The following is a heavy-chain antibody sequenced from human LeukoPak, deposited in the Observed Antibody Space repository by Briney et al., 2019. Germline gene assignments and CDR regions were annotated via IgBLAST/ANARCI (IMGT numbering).Heavy chain of an antibody. Sequence: GGSLRLSCAASGFTFSSYGMHWVRQAPGKGLEWVAVISYDGSNKYYADSVKGRFTISRDNSKNTLYLQMNSLRAEDTAVYYCAKDLDYGDYYFDYWGQGTLVTASS. CDR3: AKDLDYGDYYFDY. V-gene: IGHV3-30*18. J-gene: IGHJ4*02. D-gene: IGHD4-17*01. CDR1: GFTFSSYG. CDR2: ISYDGSNK.